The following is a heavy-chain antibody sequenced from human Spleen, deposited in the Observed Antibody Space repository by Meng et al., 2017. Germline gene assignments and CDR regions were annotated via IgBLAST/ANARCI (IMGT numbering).Heavy chain of an antibody. J-gene: IGHJ4*02. CDR2: ISWNSNGI. CDR1: GFTFDDYA. CDR3: ARDIQPSSYVIDS. Sequence: GGSLRLSCAASGFTFDDYAMHCVRQAPGKGLEWVSGISWNSNGIGYADSVKGRFTISRDNAKHSLFLHMNSLRPEDTALYFCARDIQPSSYVIDSWGQGTLVTVSS. V-gene: IGHV3-9*01. D-gene: IGHD3-16*01.